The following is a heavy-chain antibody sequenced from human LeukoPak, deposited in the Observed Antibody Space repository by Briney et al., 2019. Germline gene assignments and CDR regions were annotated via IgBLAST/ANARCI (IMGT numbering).Heavy chain of an antibody. CDR3: ARAPTTSTPADH. J-gene: IGHJ4*02. V-gene: IGHV3-48*01. Sequence: GGSLRLSCTASGFTFSSYSMNWVRQAPGKGLEWVSYISSSSSTIYFADSVKGRFTISRDNAKNSPYLQMNSLRAEDTAVYYCARAPTTSTPADHWGQGTLVTVSS. CDR1: GFTFSSYS. CDR2: ISSSSSTI. D-gene: IGHD1-1*01.